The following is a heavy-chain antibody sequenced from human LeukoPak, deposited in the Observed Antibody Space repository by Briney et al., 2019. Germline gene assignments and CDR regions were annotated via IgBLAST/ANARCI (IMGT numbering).Heavy chain of an antibody. Sequence: NTSETLSLTCTVSGGSISSSSYYWGWIRQPPGKGLEWIGSIYYSGSTYYNPSLKSRVTISVDTSKNQFSLKLSSVTAADTAVYYCARDLPHMATILPDPDYWGQGTLVTVSS. CDR3: ARDLPHMATILPDPDY. V-gene: IGHV4-39*07. CDR1: GGSISSSSYY. J-gene: IGHJ4*02. CDR2: IYYSGST. D-gene: IGHD5-24*01.